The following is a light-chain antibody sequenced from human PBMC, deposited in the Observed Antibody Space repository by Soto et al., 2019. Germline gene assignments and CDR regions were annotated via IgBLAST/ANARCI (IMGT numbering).Light chain of an antibody. CDR2: DVS. CDR3: QHRSNWPRT. V-gene: IGKV3-11*01. Sequence: ERVMTQSPATLSLAPGERATLSCRASQSVGTYLVWYQQKPGQAPRLLMYDVSNRATDIPDRFSGSGSGTDFTLTISSLEPEDFAVYYCQHRSNWPRTFGQGTKVDIK. J-gene: IGKJ1*01. CDR1: QSVGTY.